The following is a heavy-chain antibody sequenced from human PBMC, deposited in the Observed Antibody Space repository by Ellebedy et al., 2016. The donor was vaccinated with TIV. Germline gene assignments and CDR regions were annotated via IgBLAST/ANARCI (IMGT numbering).Heavy chain of an antibody. V-gene: IGHV3-33*08. CDR1: GFTFSTYN. CDR3: ARDGVRPYFYNGMDV. CDR2: IWYDGSNT. Sequence: HGGSLRLSCAASGFTFSTYNMHWVRQAPGKGLEWVAVIWYDGSNTQYADSVKGRFTISRDNSKNMVYLQMNSLRAEDTAVYYCARDGVRPYFYNGMDVWGQGTTVSVSS. J-gene: IGHJ6*02. D-gene: IGHD2/OR15-2a*01.